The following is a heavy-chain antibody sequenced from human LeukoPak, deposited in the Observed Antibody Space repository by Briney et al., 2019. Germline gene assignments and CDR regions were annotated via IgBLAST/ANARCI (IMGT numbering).Heavy chain of an antibody. J-gene: IGHJ4*02. CDR3: AIASGRYSSRAYYFDY. D-gene: IGHD6-13*01. CDR2: IYHSGST. Sequence: SETLSLTCTVSGYSISSGYYWSWIRQPPGKGLEWIGSIYHSGSTYYNPSLKSRVTISVDTSKNQFSLKLSSVTAADTAVYYCAIASGRYSSRAYYFDYWGQGTLVTVSS. V-gene: IGHV4-38-2*02. CDR1: GYSISSGYY.